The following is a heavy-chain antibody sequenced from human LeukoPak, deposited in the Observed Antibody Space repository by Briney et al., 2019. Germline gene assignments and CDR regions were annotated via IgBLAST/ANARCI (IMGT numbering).Heavy chain of an antibody. CDR1: GYTFTGYY. V-gene: IGHV1-2*06. CDR3: ARELLGRQQLEND. D-gene: IGHD6-13*01. J-gene: IGHJ4*02. Sequence: GASVKVSCKASGYTFTGYYVQWVRQAPGQGLEWMGRLNPNSGDTNCAQNFQGRVSMTRDRSIATAYMELSRLRSDDTAVYYCARELLGRQQLENDWGKGTLVTVSS. CDR2: LNPNSGDT.